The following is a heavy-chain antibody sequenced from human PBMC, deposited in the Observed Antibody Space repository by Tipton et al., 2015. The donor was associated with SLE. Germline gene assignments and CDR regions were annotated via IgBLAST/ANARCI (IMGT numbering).Heavy chain of an antibody. CDR2: ISYDGSNK. CDR3: AKDRGLVAAPWY. D-gene: IGHD2-15*01. CDR1: GFTFSSYG. Sequence: SLRLSCAASGFTFSSYGMHWVRQAPGKGLEWVAVISYDGSNKYYADSVKGRFTISRDNSKNTLYLQMNSLRADDAAVYYCAKDRGLVAAPWYWGQGTLVTVSS. J-gene: IGHJ4*02. V-gene: IGHV3-30*18.